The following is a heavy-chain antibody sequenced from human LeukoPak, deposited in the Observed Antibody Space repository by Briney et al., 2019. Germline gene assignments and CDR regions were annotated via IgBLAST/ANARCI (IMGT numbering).Heavy chain of an antibody. J-gene: IGHJ4*02. CDR3: ARGGQGNPGLDY. V-gene: IGHV4-59*01. CDR2: IYYSGST. D-gene: IGHD4-23*01. Sequence: SETLSLTCTVSGGSISSYYWSWIRQPPGKGLEWIGYIYYSGSTNYNPSLKSRVTISVDTSKNQFSLKLGSVTAADTAVYYCARGGQGNPGLDYWGQGTLVTVSS. CDR1: GGSISSYY.